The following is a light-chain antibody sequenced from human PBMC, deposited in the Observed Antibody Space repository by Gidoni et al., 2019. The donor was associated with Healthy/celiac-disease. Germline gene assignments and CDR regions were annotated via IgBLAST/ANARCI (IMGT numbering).Light chain of an antibody. CDR1: QDISNY. CDR3: QQYDNLPPLT. J-gene: IGKJ4*01. Sequence: DIQMTQSPSSLSASVGDRVTITCQASQDISNYLNWYQQKPGKAPKLLIYDASNLETGVPSRFSGSGSGTDFTFTISSLQPEDIATSYCQQYDNLPPLTFGGGTNVEIK. CDR2: DAS. V-gene: IGKV1-33*01.